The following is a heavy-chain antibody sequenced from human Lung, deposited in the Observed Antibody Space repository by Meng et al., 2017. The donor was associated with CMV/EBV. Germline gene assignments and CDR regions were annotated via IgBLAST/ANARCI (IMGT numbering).Heavy chain of an antibody. Sequence: FTFSSYASSWARQAPGKGLEWVSVITDSGGSPYYADSVKGRFTISRDNSKNTLYLQMNSLRADDTAVYYCAKDQGPIWNGYYNWFDPWGQGTLVTVSS. D-gene: IGHD3-3*01. CDR1: FTFSSYA. J-gene: IGHJ5*02. CDR3: AKDQGPIWNGYYNWFDP. CDR2: ITDSGGSP. V-gene: IGHV3-23*01.